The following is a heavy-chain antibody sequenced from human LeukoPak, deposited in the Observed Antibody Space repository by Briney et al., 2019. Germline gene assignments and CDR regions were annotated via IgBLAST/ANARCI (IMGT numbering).Heavy chain of an antibody. CDR3: ARGFRNGPFDC. CDR1: GFTFDDYG. Sequence: GGSLRLSCEASGFTFDDYGMSWVRQRPGKGLEWVSGINRNGDSTDYADSVKGRFTISRGNAKNSHFLQMNSLEVEDTALYYCARGFRNGPFDCWGQGTLVTVSS. J-gene: IGHJ4*02. V-gene: IGHV3-20*04. CDR2: INRNGDST. D-gene: IGHD2-8*01.